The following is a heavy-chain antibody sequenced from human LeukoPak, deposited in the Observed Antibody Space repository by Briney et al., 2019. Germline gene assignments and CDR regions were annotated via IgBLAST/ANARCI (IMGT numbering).Heavy chain of an antibody. V-gene: IGHV5-51*01. J-gene: IGHJ4*02. CDR3: ARHSDVIGAI. CDR2: IYPRDSDT. Sequence: GESLKISCKASGYTFTHQWIGWVRQMSGSGLEWMGIIYPRDSDTIYSPSFQGHVTISADTSINTAYLEWSSLEASDTAIYYCARHSDVIGAIWGPRTLVTVSS. CDR1: GYTFTHQW. D-gene: IGHD3-10*01.